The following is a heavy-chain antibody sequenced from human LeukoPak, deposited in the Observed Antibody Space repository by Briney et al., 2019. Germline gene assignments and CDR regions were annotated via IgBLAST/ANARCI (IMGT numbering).Heavy chain of an antibody. CDR3: ARVAVRGVTF. Sequence: ASVKVSCKTSGYTFSDYYIHWVRQAPGQGLEWMGWINPNSGGTNYAQNFQGRVTMTRDTSISTAYMELNSLRSDDTAVYYCARVAVRGVTFWGQGTLVTVSS. V-gene: IGHV1-2*02. CDR2: INPNSGGT. D-gene: IGHD3-10*01. J-gene: IGHJ4*02. CDR1: GYTFSDYY.